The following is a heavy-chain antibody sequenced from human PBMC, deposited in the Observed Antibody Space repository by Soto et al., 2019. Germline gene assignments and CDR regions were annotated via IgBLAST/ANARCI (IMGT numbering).Heavy chain of an antibody. D-gene: IGHD3-3*01. CDR3: TTDSLVLRFFEWAFAP. J-gene: IGHJ5*02. CDR1: GFTFSNAW. CDR2: IKSKTDGGTT. V-gene: IGHV3-15*01. Sequence: EVQLVESGGGLVKPGGSLRLSCAASGFTFSNAWMSWVRQAPGKGLEWVGRIKSKTDGGTTDYAAPVKGRFTISRDDAKNTRYLQRNSLKTEDTAVYYCTTDSLVLRFFEWAFAPWGQGNRVTVSS.